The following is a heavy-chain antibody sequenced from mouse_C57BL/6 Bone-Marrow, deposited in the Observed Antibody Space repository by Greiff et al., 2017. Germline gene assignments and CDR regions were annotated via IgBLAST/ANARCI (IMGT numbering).Heavy chain of an antibody. CDR3: ARLRAFDYYGSSFDY. CDR1: GYTFTSYW. V-gene: IGHV1-59*01. Sequence: QVQLQQPGAELVRPGTSVTLSCKASGYTFTSYWMHWVKQRPGQGLEWIGVIDPSDSYTNYNQKFKGKATLTVDTSSSTAYMQLSSLTSEDSAVYYCARLRAFDYYGSSFDYWGQGTTLTVSS. D-gene: IGHD1-1*01. J-gene: IGHJ2*01. CDR2: IDPSDSYT.